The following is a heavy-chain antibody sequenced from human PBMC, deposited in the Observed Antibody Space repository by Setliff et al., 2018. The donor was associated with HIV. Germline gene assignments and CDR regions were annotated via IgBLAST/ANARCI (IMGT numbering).Heavy chain of an antibody. CDR2: IYITGDT. J-gene: IGHJ4*02. Sequence: SETLSLTCSVSGGSINRGTYYWTWIRQSAGKGLEWIGHIYITGDTDYNPSLKSRVTISVDTSKNQFSLTLTSVTATDTAVYYCAKGAGFYGDYTFDHWGQGRQVTVSS. CDR1: GGSINRGTYY. D-gene: IGHD4-17*01. CDR3: AKGAGFYGDYTFDH. V-gene: IGHV4-61*09.